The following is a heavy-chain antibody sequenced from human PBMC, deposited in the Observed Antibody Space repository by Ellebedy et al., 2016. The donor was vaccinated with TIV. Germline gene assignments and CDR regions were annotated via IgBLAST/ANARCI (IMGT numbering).Heavy chain of an antibody. CDR2: ISGSGGST. V-gene: IGHV3-23*01. CDR1: GFTFSSYA. Sequence: GGSLRLSCAASGFTFSSYAMSWVRQAPGKGLEWVSAISGSGGSTYYADSVKGRFTISRDNSKNTLYLQMNSLRAEDTAVYYCATGDSSAVGYFDYWGQGTLVTVSS. D-gene: IGHD3-22*01. J-gene: IGHJ4*02. CDR3: ATGDSSAVGYFDY.